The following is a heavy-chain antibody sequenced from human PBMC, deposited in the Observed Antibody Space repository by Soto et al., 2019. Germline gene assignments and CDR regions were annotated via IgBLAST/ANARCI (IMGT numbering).Heavy chain of an antibody. D-gene: IGHD4-17*01. J-gene: IGHJ1*01. Sequence: GSLRLSCEASGFTFINYAMSWVRQSPGKGLEWVSSISDTVGDSYYADSMDGRFTVSRDNSKNTLYLQINSLRAEDTAIYYCVRDLYSDTTSNCLEHWGQGALVIVSA. CDR1: GFTFINYA. CDR2: ISDTVGDS. V-gene: IGHV3-23*01. CDR3: VRDLYSDTTSNCLEH.